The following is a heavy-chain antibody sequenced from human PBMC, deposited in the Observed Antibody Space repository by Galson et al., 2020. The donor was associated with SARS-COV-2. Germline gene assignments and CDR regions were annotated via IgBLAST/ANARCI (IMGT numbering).Heavy chain of an antibody. Sequence: SQTLSLTCAISGDSVSSNSAAWNWIRQSPSRGLEWLGRTYYRSKWHNDYAVSVKSRITINPDTSKNQFSLQLNSVTPEDTAVYYCARGLTVAGTSRFDYWGQGTLVTVSS. J-gene: IGHJ4*02. CDR1: GDSVSSNSAA. D-gene: IGHD6-19*01. CDR2: TYYRSKWHN. V-gene: IGHV6-1*01. CDR3: ARGLTVAGTSRFDY.